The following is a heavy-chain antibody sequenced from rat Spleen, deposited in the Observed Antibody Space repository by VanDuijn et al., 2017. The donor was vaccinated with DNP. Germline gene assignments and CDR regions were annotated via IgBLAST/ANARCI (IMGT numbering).Heavy chain of an antibody. Sequence: EVQLVESGGGLVQPGRSMKLSCAVSGFNFSNYYMAWVRQAPTKGLAWVASISTGGGNTYARDSLKGRFTISRKNVKSILYLQMDSLRPEETATYCWARHVSTTAGNYGMDAWGQGTSVTVSS. D-gene: IGHD1-2*01. V-gene: IGHV5S11*01. J-gene: IGHJ4*01. CDR1: GFNFSNYY. CDR2: ISTGGGNT. CDR3: ARHVSTTAGNYGMDA.